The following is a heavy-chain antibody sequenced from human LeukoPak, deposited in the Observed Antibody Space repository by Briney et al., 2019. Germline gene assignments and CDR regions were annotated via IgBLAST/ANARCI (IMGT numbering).Heavy chain of an antibody. J-gene: IGHJ4*02. Sequence: SSETLSLTCAVSGGSISRGGYSWSWIRQPPGKGLEWIGYFHYSGSTYYNPSLKSRVTISVDTSKNQFSLKLSSVTAADTAVYYCARSRRGFGIWGQGTLVTVSS. D-gene: IGHD3-10*01. CDR3: ARSRRGFGI. CDR1: GGSISRGGYS. V-gene: IGHV4-30-4*07. CDR2: FHYSGST.